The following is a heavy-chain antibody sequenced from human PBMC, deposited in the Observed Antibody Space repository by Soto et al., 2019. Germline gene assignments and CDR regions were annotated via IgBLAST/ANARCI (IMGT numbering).Heavy chain of an antibody. CDR1: GGSISSSNC. V-gene: IGHV4-4*02. D-gene: IGHD3-10*01. J-gene: IGHJ4*02. CDR3: ARYGSGSSIFDY. CDR2: IYHSGST. Sequence: SETLSLTCAVSGGSISSSNCWSWVRQPPGKGLEWIGEIYHSGSTNYNPSLKSRVTISVDKSKNQFSLKLTSVTAADTAVYYFARYGSGSSIFDYWGQGTLVTVSS.